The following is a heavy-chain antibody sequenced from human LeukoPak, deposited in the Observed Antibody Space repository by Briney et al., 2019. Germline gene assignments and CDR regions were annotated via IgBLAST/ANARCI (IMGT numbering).Heavy chain of an antibody. V-gene: IGHV3-30-3*01. J-gene: IGHJ4*02. Sequence: GGSLRPSCAASGFTFSSYAMHWVRQAPGKGLEWVAVISYDGSNKYYADSVKGRFTISRDNSKNTLYLQMNSLRAEDTAVYYCARGSTVGATPFDYWGQGTLVTVSS. CDR3: ARGSTVGATPFDY. CDR1: GFTFSSYA. D-gene: IGHD1-26*01. CDR2: ISYDGSNK.